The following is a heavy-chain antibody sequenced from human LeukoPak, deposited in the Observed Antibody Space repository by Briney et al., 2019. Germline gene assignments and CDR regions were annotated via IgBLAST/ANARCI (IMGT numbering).Heavy chain of an antibody. V-gene: IGHV1-69*06. CDR3: ARDEEIVVVITTKFDY. CDR2: IIPIFGTA. J-gene: IGHJ4*02. Sequence: ASVKVSCKASGGTFSSYAISWVRQAPGQGLAWMGRIIPIFGTANYAQKFQGRVTITADKSTSTAYMELSSLRSEDTAVYYCARDEEIVVVITTKFDYWGQGTLVTVSS. CDR1: GGTFSSYA. D-gene: IGHD3-22*01.